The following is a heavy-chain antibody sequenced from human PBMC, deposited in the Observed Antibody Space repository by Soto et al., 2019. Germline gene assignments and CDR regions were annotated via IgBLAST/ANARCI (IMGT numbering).Heavy chain of an antibody. D-gene: IGHD3-22*01. CDR1: GFTFSSYG. Sequence: QVQLVESGGGVVQPGRSQRLSCAASGFTFSSYGMHWVRQAPGKGLEWVAVISYDGSNNYYVDHVKGRFTISRDNSNNSRDLQMNSLSAEDTAVYYCAKDPIDYYESRNYCDYWGQGTLVTVSS. V-gene: IGHV3-30*18. J-gene: IGHJ4*02. CDR3: AKDPIDYYESRNYCDY. CDR2: ISYDGSNN.